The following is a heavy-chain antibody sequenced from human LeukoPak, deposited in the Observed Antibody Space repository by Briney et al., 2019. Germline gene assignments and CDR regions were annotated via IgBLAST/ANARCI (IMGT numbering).Heavy chain of an antibody. V-gene: IGHV3-21*01. Sequence: GESLRLSCAASGFTFSSYSMNWVRQAPGKGLEWVSSISSSSSYIYYADSVKGRFTISRDNAKNSLYLQMNSLRAEDTAVYYCARNPGIVVVPAATPGGYFDYWGQGTLVTVSS. J-gene: IGHJ4*02. CDR1: GFTFSSYS. D-gene: IGHD2-2*01. CDR3: ARNPGIVVVPAATPGGYFDY. CDR2: ISSSSSYI.